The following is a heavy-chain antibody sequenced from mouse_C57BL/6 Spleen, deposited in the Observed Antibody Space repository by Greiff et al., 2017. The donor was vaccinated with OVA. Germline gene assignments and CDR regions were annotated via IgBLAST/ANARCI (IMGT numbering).Heavy chain of an antibody. J-gene: IGHJ2*01. Sequence: QVHVKQSGAELARPGASVKLSCKASGYTFTSYGISWVKQRTGQGLEWIGEIYPRSGNTYYNEKFKGKATLTADKSSSTAYMELRSLTSEDSAVYFCARPYSNYDFDYWGQGTTLTVSS. D-gene: IGHD2-5*01. CDR3: ARPYSNYDFDY. V-gene: IGHV1-81*01. CDR2: IYPRSGNT. CDR1: GYTFTSYG.